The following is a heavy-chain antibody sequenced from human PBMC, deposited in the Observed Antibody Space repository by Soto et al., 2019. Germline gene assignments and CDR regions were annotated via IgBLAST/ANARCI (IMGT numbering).Heavy chain of an antibody. CDR3: SHGYYQYFTS. Sequence: HRIRQAPGKGLEWVAAISHDGSNKYYAAPVKGRFTISRHDSENTLYLQMNSLKSDDTAVYYCSHGYYQYFTSWGQGTLVTVSS. V-gene: IGHV3-30*04. J-gene: IGHJ4*02. CDR2: ISHDGSNK. D-gene: IGHD5-18*01.